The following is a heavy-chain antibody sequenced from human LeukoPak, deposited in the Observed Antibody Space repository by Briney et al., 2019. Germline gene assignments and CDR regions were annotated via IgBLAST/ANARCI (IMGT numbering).Heavy chain of an antibody. CDR1: GFTFSGYW. Sequence: PGRSLRLSCAASGFTFSGYWMTWVRQAPGKGLEWVANIKQDGTEKYYVDSVMGRFSISRDNAKNSLYLQMNSLRDEDTAVYYCTRGRYNDYWGQGTLVTVSS. J-gene: IGHJ4*02. D-gene: IGHD2-2*02. CDR3: TRGRYNDY. CDR2: IKQDGTEK. V-gene: IGHV3-7*01.